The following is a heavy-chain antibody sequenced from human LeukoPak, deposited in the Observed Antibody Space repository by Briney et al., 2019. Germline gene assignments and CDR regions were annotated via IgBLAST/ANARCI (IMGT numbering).Heavy chain of an antibody. CDR3: ATDNSYGYPFDY. Sequence: ASVKVSCKVSGYTLTELSMHWVRQAPGKGLEWMGGFDPEDGETIYAQKFQGRVTMTEDTSTDTAYMEPSSLRSEDTAVYYCATDNSYGYPFDYWGQGTLVTVSS. CDR2: FDPEDGET. V-gene: IGHV1-24*01. J-gene: IGHJ4*02. D-gene: IGHD5-18*01. CDR1: GYTLTELS.